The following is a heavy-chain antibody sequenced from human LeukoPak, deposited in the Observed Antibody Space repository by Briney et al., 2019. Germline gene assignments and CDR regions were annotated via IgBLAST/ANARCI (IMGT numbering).Heavy chain of an antibody. V-gene: IGHV1-8*01. CDR3: ASLRWDAPEPQKLITTPKIVHRPSL. J-gene: IGHJ4*02. CDR2: MNPNSGNT. CDR1: GYTFTSYD. D-gene: IGHD1-14*01. Sequence: GASVKVSCKASGYTFTSYDINWVRQATGQGLEWMGWMNPNSGNTGYAQKFQGRVTMTRNTSISTAYMELSSLRSEDKAVYYCASLRWDAPEPQKLITTPKIVHRPSLWGQGTLVTVSS.